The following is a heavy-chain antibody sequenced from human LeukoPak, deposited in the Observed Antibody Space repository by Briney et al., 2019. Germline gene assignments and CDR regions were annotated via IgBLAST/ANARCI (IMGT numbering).Heavy chain of an antibody. V-gene: IGHV3-53*01. J-gene: IGHJ4*02. CDR3: ARGGTTVTPSDY. D-gene: IGHD4-17*01. Sequence: GGSLRVSCAASGFTVSSNYMTWVRQAPGKGLEWVSIIYSGGSTYYADSVKGRFTISRDNSKNTVYLQMNSLRAEDTAVYYCARGGTTVTPSDYWGQGTLVTVSS. CDR2: IYSGGST. CDR1: GFTVSSNY.